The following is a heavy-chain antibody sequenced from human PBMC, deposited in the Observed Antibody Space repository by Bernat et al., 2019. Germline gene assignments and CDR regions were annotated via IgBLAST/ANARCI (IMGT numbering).Heavy chain of an antibody. V-gene: IGHV1-8*01. Sequence: QVQLVQSGAEVKKPGASVKVSCKASGYTFSSYYINWVRQATGQGLEWMGWMNPNSGNTGAIQKFQGRVTMTRNTSISTAYLELSSLRSEDTAVFYCVRDANPGKYKHWGQGTLVTVS. J-gene: IGHJ1*01. CDR3: VRDANPGKYKH. CDR2: MNPNSGNT. D-gene: IGHD1-14*01. CDR1: GYTFSSYY.